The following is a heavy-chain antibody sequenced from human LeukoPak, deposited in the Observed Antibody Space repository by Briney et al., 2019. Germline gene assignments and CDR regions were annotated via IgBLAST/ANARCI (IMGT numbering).Heavy chain of an antibody. Sequence: GGSLRLSCAASGFTFSNAWMSWVRQAPGKGLEWVGRIKSKTDGGTTDYAAPVKGRFTISRDDSKNTLYLQMNSLKTEDTAVYYCTTDDGYDFWSCYYNYWGQGTLVTVS. CDR1: GFTFSNAW. CDR2: IKSKTDGGTT. J-gene: IGHJ4*02. D-gene: IGHD3-3*01. V-gene: IGHV3-15*01. CDR3: TTDDGYDFWSCYYNY.